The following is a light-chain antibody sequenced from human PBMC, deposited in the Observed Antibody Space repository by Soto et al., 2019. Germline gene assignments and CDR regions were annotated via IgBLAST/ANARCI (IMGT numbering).Light chain of an antibody. CDR1: QSVSSY. Sequence: EIVLTQSPATLSLSPEERATLSCTASQSVSSYLAWYQQKPGQAPRLLIYDASNRATGIPARFSGSGSGTDFTLTISSLETEDFALYYCQQRSTWPPTFGQGTRLEIK. CDR3: QQRSTWPPT. V-gene: IGKV3-11*01. CDR2: DAS. J-gene: IGKJ5*01.